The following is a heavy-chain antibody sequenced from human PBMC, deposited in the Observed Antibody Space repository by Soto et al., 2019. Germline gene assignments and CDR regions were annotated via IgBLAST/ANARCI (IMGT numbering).Heavy chain of an antibody. CDR2: MNPNSGNT. J-gene: IGHJ4*02. D-gene: IGHD3-3*01. CDR3: ARASYSDFWPAYYYFDY. V-gene: IGHV1-8*01. CDR1: GYTFTNYD. Sequence: ASVKVSCKASGYTFTNYDINWVRQATGQGLEWMGWMNPNSGNTGYAQKFQGRVTMTRNTSINTAYMELSSLRSEDTAVYYCARASYSDFWPAYYYFDYWGQGPLVTVSS.